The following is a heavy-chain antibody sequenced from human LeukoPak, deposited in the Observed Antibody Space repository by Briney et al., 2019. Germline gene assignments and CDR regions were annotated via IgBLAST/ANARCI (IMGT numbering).Heavy chain of an antibody. J-gene: IGHJ3*02. CDR2: IRPSGGDT. Sequence: GGSLRLSCAGSGFTFSKYALMWLRQAPGKGLEWVSVIRPSGGDTGYADSVKGRFTTSRDNSKSMLYLQMNSLRAEDTAVYYCAKDWGGSYHGNAFDIWGQGTMVTVSS. CDR3: AKDWGGSYHGNAFDI. CDR1: GFTFSKYA. V-gene: IGHV3-23*01. D-gene: IGHD1-26*01.